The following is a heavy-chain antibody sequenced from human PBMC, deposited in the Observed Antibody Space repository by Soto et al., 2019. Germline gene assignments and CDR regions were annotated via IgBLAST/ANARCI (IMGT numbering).Heavy chain of an antibody. J-gene: IGHJ4*02. V-gene: IGHV3-73*02. CDR1: GLNFSGSA. CDR2: IRSRPHNYAT. CDR3: TTERDY. Sequence: EVQLVESGGGLVQIGGSLKLSCATSGLNFSGSAMHWARQASGKGLEWVGRIRSRPHNYATTYAASVEGRFTISRDDSKNTVYLQMNGLKTDDTAMYYCTTERDYWGRGTLVTFSS.